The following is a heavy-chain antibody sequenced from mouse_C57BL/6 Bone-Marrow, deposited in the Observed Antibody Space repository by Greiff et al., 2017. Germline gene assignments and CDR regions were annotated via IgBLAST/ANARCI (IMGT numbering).Heavy chain of an antibody. CDR2: ILPGSGST. CDR3: ARSLITTVVATDY. J-gene: IGHJ2*01. Sequence: QVQLQQPGAELVKPGASVKLSCKASGYTFTSYWMHWVKQRPGHGLEWIGEILPGSGSTNYNEKFKGKATFTADTSSNTAYMQLSSLTTEDSAIYYCARSLITTVVATDYWGQGTTLTVSS. V-gene: IGHV1-9*01. CDR1: GYTFTSYW. D-gene: IGHD1-1*01.